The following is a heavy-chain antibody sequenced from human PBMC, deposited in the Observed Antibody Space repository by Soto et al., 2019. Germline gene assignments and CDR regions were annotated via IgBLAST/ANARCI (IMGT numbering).Heavy chain of an antibody. CDR2: ISYDGSNK. D-gene: IGHD3-3*01. CDR1: GFTFSSYA. CDR3: ARAGLRFLEWSAPFWDY. J-gene: IGHJ4*02. Sequence: VQLVESGGGVVQPGRSLRLSCAASGFTFSSYAMHWVRQAPGKGLEWVAVISYDGSNKYYADSVKGRFTISRDNSKNTLYLQMNSLRAEDTAVYYCARAGLRFLEWSAPFWDYWGQGTLVTVSS. V-gene: IGHV3-30-3*01.